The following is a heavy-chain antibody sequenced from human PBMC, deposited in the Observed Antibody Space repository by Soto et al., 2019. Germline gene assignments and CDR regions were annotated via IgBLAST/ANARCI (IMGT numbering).Heavy chain of an antibody. Sequence: EVQLVESGGGLVQPGGSLRLSCAASGFTFSNYGMNWVRQAPGKGLAWVSYISSNSATRQYADSVKGRFTISRDKAKNSLYLQMNSLRDEDTAVYYCARGGAARPDYWSQGTLVTVSS. D-gene: IGHD6-6*01. V-gene: IGHV3-48*02. CDR2: ISSNSATR. CDR1: GFTFSNYG. J-gene: IGHJ4*02. CDR3: ARGGAARPDY.